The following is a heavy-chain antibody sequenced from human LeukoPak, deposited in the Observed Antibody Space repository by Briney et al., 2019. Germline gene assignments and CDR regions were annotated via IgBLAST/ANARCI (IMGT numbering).Heavy chain of an antibody. CDR2: INPNNGGT. D-gene: IGHD5-12*01. J-gene: IGHJ5*02. CDR3: ARDPRGYSGYEYWFDP. Sequence: ASVTVSCKASGYTFTGYCIHWVRQAPGQGLEWMGWINPNNGGTNYAQRYQDRVTMTRDTSISTAYMELSSLRSDDTAVYYCARDPRGYSGYEYWFDPWGQGTLVTVSS. CDR1: GYTFTGYC. V-gene: IGHV1-2*02.